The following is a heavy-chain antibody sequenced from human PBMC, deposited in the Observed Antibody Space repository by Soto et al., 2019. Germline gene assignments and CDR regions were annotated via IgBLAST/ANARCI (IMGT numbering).Heavy chain of an antibody. V-gene: IGHV2-5*02. CDR1: GFSLSTTGVG. J-gene: IGHJ4*02. CDR3: ARSLWFGELH. D-gene: IGHD3-10*01. CDR2: IYWDNDK. Sequence: QITLKESGPTLVKPTQTLTLTCSFSGFSLSTTGVGVGWILQSPGKALEWLAIIYWDNDKRYSPSLKSRVTTTKDTSKNQVVLTVTNMDPVDTGTYYCARSLWFGELHWGQGALVTVSS.